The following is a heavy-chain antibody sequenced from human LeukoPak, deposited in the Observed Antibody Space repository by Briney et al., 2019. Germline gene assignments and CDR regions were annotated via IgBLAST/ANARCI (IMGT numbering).Heavy chain of an antibody. CDR2: IYYSGST. Sequence: SETLSLTCTVSGGSVSSGSYYWSWIRQPPGKGLEWIGYIYYSGSTNYNPSFKSRVTISVDTSKNQFSLKLSSVTAADTAVYYCAKAPHYYYDSSVHWGQGTLVTVSS. D-gene: IGHD3-22*01. CDR3: AKAPHYYYDSSVH. CDR1: GGSVSSGSYY. J-gene: IGHJ4*02. V-gene: IGHV4-61*01.